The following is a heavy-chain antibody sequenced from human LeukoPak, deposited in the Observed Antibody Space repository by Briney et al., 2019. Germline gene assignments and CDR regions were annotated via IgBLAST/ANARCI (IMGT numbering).Heavy chain of an antibody. D-gene: IGHD4-11*01. V-gene: IGHV3-20*04. CDR1: GFTFDDYG. Sequence: GGSLRLSCAASGFTFDDYGMSWVRQAPGKGLEWVSGINWNGGSTGYADSVKGRFTISRDNAKNSLYLQMNSLRAEDTALYYCARDAGSNYRYCFDYWGQGTLVTVSS. CDR3: ARDAGSNYRYCFDY. CDR2: INWNGGST. J-gene: IGHJ4*02.